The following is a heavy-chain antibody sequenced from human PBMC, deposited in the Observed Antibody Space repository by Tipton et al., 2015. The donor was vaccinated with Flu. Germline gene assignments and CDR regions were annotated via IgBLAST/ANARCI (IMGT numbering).Heavy chain of an antibody. Sequence: QLVQSGAEVKKPGESLKISCKASGYTFTNYWIGWVRQMPGKGLEWMGVIYPGDSEARYSPSFQGLVTISVDTSVSTAYLQWNSLRASATAIYYCARHVADVVVVPGQGPRYDSYGIDVWGQGTTVTVSS. CDR1: GYTFTNYW. CDR2: IYPGDSEA. D-gene: IGHD2-21*01. CDR3: ARHVADVVVVPGQGPRYDSYGIDV. V-gene: IGHV5-51*01. J-gene: IGHJ6*02.